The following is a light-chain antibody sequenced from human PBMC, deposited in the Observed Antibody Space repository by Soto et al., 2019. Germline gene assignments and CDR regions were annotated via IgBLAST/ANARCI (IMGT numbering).Light chain of an antibody. CDR3: QQRNNWPLT. V-gene: IGKV3-11*01. Sequence: ILLTQSPATLSLSPGERATLSCRASRSIGNYLAWYQQKPGQPPRLLMYDVSNRATGIPARFSGSGSGTDFTLTVNSLEPEDVELYYCQQRNNWPLTFGGGTKVDIK. J-gene: IGKJ4*01. CDR1: RSIGNY. CDR2: DVS.